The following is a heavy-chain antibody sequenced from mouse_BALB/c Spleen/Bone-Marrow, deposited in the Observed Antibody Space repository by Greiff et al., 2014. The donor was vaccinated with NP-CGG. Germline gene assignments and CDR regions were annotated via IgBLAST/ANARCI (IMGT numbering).Heavy chain of an antibody. CDR1: GFNIKDTY. Sequence: VQLKDSGAELVKPGASVKLSCKASGFNIKDTYMHWVKQRPEQGLEWIGRIDPANGNTKYDPKFQGKATITADTSSNTAYLQLSSLTSEDTAVYYCARWEYYAMDYWGQGTSVTVSS. CDR3: ARWEYYAMDY. J-gene: IGHJ4*01. D-gene: IGHD4-1*01. V-gene: IGHV14-3*02. CDR2: IDPANGNT.